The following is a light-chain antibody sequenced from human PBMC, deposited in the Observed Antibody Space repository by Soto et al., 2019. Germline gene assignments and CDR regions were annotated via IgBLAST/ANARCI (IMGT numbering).Light chain of an antibody. V-gene: IGKV1-5*03. Sequence: DIQMTQSPSTLSASVGDRVTITCRASQSISSWLAWYQQKPGKAPKLLIYKASSLESGVPSRFSGSGSGTDFTLTISSLEHEDFAVYYCQQRSNWPPTFGQGTKVDIK. CDR3: QQRSNWPPT. CDR1: QSISSW. CDR2: KAS. J-gene: IGKJ1*01.